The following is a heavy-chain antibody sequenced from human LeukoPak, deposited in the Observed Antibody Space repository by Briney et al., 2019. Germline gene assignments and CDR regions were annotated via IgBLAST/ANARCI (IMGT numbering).Heavy chain of an antibody. CDR3: ASNRLTVDAFDI. J-gene: IGHJ3*02. D-gene: IGHD1-14*01. V-gene: IGHV3-66*02. CDR1: GFTVSSNY. CDR2: IYSGGST. Sequence: GGSLRLSCAASGFTVSSNYMSWVRQAPGKGLEWGSVIYSGGSTYYADSVKGRFTISRDNSKITLYLQMNSLRAEDTAVYYCASNRLTVDAFDIWGQGTMVTVSS.